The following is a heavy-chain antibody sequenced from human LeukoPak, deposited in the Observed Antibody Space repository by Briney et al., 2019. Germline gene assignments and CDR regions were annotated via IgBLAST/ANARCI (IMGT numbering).Heavy chain of an antibody. CDR2: INHSGST. V-gene: IGHV4-34*01. D-gene: IGHD3-10*01. CDR3: ARASNVLLWFGELWSPGWFDP. J-gene: IGHJ5*02. Sequence: SETLSLTCAVYGGSFSGYYWSWIRQPPGKGLEWIGEINHSGSTNYNPSLKSRVTISVDTSKNQFSLKLSPVTAADTAVYYCARASNVLLWFGELWSPGWFDPWGQGTLVTVSS. CDR1: GGSFSGYY.